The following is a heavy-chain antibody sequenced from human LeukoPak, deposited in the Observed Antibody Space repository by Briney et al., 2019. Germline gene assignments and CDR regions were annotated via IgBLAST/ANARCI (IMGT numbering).Heavy chain of an antibody. Sequence: SETLSLTCTVSGGSISSSSYYWGWIRQPPGKGLEWIGSTYYSGSTYYNPSLKSRVTISVDTSKNQFSLKLSSVTAADTAVYYCAREGSPLRYFDWLSPFDYWGQGTLVTVSS. CDR2: TYYSGST. CDR3: AREGSPLRYFDWLSPFDY. D-gene: IGHD3-9*01. J-gene: IGHJ4*02. V-gene: IGHV4-39*02. CDR1: GGSISSSSYY.